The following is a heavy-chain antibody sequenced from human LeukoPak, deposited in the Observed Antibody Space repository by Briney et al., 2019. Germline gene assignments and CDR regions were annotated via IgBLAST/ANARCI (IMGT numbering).Heavy chain of an antibody. V-gene: IGHV1-8*01. CDR3: AAESRPYYYYMDV. CDR1: GYTFTNYD. CDR2: VNPDSGNT. J-gene: IGHJ6*03. Sequence: ASVKVSCKASGYTFTNYDINWVRQATGQGLEWMGWVNPDSGNTGYAQKFQGRVTMTRNTSISTAYMELSSLRSEDTAMYYCAAESRPYYYYMDVWGKGTTVTISS.